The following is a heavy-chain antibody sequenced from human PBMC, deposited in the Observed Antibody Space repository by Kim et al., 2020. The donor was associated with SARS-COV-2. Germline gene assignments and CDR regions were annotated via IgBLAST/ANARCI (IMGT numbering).Heavy chain of an antibody. D-gene: IGHD2-2*01. V-gene: IGHV4-38-2*02. CDR2: IYHSGST. Sequence: SETLSLTCTVSGYSISSGDYWGWIRQPPGKGLEWIGSIYHSGSTYYNPSLKSRVTISVDTSKNQFSLKMSSVTAADTAVYYCARDRDGEQLLVYWYFEL. CDR3: ARDRDGEQLLVYWYFEL. CDR1: GYSISSGDY. J-gene: IGHJ2*01.